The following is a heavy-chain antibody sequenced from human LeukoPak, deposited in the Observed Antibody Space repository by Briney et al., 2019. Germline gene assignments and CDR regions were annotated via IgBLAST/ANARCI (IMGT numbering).Heavy chain of an antibody. Sequence: GGSLRLSCAASGFTFSSYGMSWVRQAPGKGLEWVSAISGSGGSTYYADSVKGRFTISRDNAKNSLYLQMNSLRAEDTAVYYCARTMYGSGTDYWGQGTLVTVSS. CDR3: ARTMYGSGTDY. V-gene: IGHV3-23*01. D-gene: IGHD3-10*01. CDR2: ISGSGGST. J-gene: IGHJ4*02. CDR1: GFTFSSYG.